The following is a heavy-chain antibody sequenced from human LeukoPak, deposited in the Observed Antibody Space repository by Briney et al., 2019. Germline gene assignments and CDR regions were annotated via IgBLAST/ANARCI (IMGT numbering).Heavy chain of an antibody. CDR2: MNPNSGNT. CDR3: ATRADYGDPDAFDI. V-gene: IGHV1-8*01. Sequence: ASVKVSCKASGYTFTSYDINWVRQATGQGLEWMGWMNPNSGNTGYAQKFQGRVTITADKSTSTAYMELSSLRSEDTAVYYCATRADYGDPDAFDIWGQGTMVTVSS. CDR1: GYTFTSYD. D-gene: IGHD4-17*01. J-gene: IGHJ3*02.